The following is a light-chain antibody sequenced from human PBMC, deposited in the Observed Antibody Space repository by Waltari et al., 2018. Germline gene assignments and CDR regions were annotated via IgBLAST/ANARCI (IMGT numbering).Light chain of an antibody. V-gene: IGKV1D-8*01. J-gene: IGKJ1*01. CDR1: KDVKNY. CDR3: QQNYAFPRT. Sequence: VIWVTQSPTLPSASTGETVTITCRTSKDVKNYFAWYQQKPGKAPELLIYTSSFLQTGVPSRFSGSGSGTEFTLTINSLQSEDVATYYCQQNYAFPRTFGQGTKVEI. CDR2: TSS.